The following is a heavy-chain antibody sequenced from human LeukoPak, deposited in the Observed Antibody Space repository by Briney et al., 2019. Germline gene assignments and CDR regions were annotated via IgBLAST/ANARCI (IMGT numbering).Heavy chain of an antibody. CDR3: ARDWLHSGSYDTQG. J-gene: IGHJ4*02. Sequence: SVKVSRKASGGTFSSYAISWVRQAPGQGLEWMGRIIPIFGTANYAQKFQGRVTITTDEYTSTAYMELSSLRSEDTAVYYCARDWLHSGSYDTQGWGQGTLVTVSS. CDR2: IIPIFGTA. V-gene: IGHV1-69*05. CDR1: GGTFSSYA. D-gene: IGHD1-26*01.